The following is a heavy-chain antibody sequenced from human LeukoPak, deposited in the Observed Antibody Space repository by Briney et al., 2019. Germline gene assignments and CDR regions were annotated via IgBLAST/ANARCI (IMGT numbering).Heavy chain of an antibody. D-gene: IGHD3-22*01. V-gene: IGHV3-33*01. CDR3: ARAILVVITEIDY. Sequence: TGGSLRLSCAASGFTFSSYGMHWVRQAPGKGLEWVAVIWYDGSNKYYADSVKGRFTISRDNSKNTLYLQMNSLRAEDTAVYYCARAILVVITEIDYWGQGTLVTVSS. CDR2: IWYDGSNK. CDR1: GFTFSSYG. J-gene: IGHJ4*02.